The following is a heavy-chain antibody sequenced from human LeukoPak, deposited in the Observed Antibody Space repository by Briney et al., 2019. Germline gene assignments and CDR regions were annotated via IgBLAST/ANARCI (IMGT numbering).Heavy chain of an antibody. Sequence: SETLSLTCTVSGGSISSGYYWGWIRQPPGKGLEWIGSIYHSGSTYYNPSLRSRVTISVDTSKNQFSLKLSSVTDADTAVYYCARTPDYDFWSGYSYYFDYWGQGTLVTVSS. J-gene: IGHJ4*02. V-gene: IGHV4-38-2*02. CDR3: ARTPDYDFWSGYSYYFDY. CDR1: GGSISSGYY. CDR2: IYHSGST. D-gene: IGHD3-3*01.